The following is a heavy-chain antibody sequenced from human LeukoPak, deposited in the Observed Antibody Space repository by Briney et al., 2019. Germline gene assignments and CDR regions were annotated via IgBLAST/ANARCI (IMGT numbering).Heavy chain of an antibody. V-gene: IGHV4-59*01. J-gene: IGHJ4*02. CDR2: IYYSGST. CDR3: ARGRYSSGIYYFDY. CDR1: GGSISSYY. D-gene: IGHD6-19*01. Sequence: PSETLSLTCTVSGGSISSYYWSWIRQPPGKGLEWIGYIYYSGSTNYNPSLKSRVTISVDTSKNQFSLKLSSVTAADTAVCYCARGRYSSGIYYFDYWGQGTLVTVSS.